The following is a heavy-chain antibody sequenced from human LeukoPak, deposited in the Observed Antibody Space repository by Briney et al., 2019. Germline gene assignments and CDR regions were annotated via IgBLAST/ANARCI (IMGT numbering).Heavy chain of an antibody. CDR3: ARSIAAAGYYYYYMDV. D-gene: IGHD6-13*01. J-gene: IGHJ6*03. Sequence: PGGSLRLSCAASGFTFSSYGMHWVRQAPGKGLEWVAVISYDGSNKYYADSVKGRFTISRDNSKNTLYLQMNSLRAEDTAVYYCARSIAAAGYYYYYMDVWGKGTTVTVSS. CDR1: GFTFSSYG. CDR2: ISYDGSNK. V-gene: IGHV3-30*03.